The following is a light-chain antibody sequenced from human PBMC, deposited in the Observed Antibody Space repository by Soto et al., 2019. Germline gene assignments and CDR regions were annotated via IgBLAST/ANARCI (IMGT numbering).Light chain of an antibody. Sequence: QSVLTQPPSVSAAPGQKVTISCSGSSSNIGNNYVSWYQQLPGTAPKLLIYDNNKRPSGIPDRFSGSKSGTSATLGITGLQTQDEADYYRGPWDSSLSAVVFGGGTKVTVL. CDR1: SSNIGNNY. J-gene: IGLJ2*01. CDR2: DNN. V-gene: IGLV1-51*01. CDR3: GPWDSSLSAVV.